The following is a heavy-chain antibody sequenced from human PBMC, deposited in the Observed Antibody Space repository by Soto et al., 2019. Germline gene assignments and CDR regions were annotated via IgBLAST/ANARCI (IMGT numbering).Heavy chain of an antibody. CDR3: ARDRRNTMVRGVMPYDAFDI. V-gene: IGHV3-21*01. J-gene: IGHJ3*02. CDR1: GFTFSSYS. Sequence: PGGSLRLSCAASGFTFSSYSMNWVRQAPGKGLEWVSSISSSSSYIYYADSVKGRFTISRDNAKNSLYLQMNSLRAEDTAVYYCARDRRNTMVRGVMPYDAFDIWGQGTMVTVSS. CDR2: ISSSSSYI. D-gene: IGHD3-10*01.